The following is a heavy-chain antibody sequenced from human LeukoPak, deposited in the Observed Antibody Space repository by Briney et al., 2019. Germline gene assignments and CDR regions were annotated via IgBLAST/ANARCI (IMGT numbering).Heavy chain of an antibody. CDR3: ARDRYSSSWFDP. CDR2: IYYSGST. Sequence: SETLSLTCTVSGGSISSGSYYWGWIRQPPGKGLEWIGSIYYSGSTYYNPSLKSRVTISVDTSKNQFSLKLSSVTAADTAVYYRARDRYSSSWFDPWGQGTLVTVSS. V-gene: IGHV4-39*07. D-gene: IGHD6-13*01. J-gene: IGHJ5*02. CDR1: GGSISSGSYY.